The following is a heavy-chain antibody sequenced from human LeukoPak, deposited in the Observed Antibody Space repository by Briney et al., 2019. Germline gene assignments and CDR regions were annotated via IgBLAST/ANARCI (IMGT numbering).Heavy chain of an antibody. Sequence: PSETLSLTCAVYGGSFSGYYWSWIRQPPGKGLEWIGEINHSGSTNYNPSLKSRVTISVDTSKNQFSLKLSSVTAADTAVYYCARHQRVRTIFRTDANFDYWGQGTLVTVSS. D-gene: IGHD3-9*01. CDR3: ARHQRVRTIFRTDANFDY. V-gene: IGHV4-34*01. CDR2: INHSGST. CDR1: GGSFSGYY. J-gene: IGHJ4*02.